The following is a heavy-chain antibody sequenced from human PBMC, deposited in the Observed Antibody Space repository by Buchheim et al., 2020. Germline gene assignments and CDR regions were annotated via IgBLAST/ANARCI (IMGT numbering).Heavy chain of an antibody. J-gene: IGHJ6*02. D-gene: IGHD6-19*01. CDR3: GREAGQGHYYYGMDV. Sequence: QVQLQESGPGLVKPSGTLSLTCAVSGGSISTTNWWSWVRQTPGKGLEWIGEVYHSGRTTYNPSLKSRVTISVDKSKNHFSLNLTSVTAADAAVYFCGREAGQGHYYYGMDVWGQGTT. V-gene: IGHV4-4*02. CDR1: GGSISTTNW. CDR2: VYHSGRT.